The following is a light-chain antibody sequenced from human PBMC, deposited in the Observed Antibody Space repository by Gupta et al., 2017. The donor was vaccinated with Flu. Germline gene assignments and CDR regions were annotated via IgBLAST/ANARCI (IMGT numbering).Light chain of an antibody. CDR2: AAS. V-gene: IGKV1-39*01. CDR1: QSISSY. CDR3: QQSDSTFLT. J-gene: IGKJ4*01. Sequence: DIQMTQSPSSLSASVGDRVTITCRASQSISSYLNWYQQKPGKAPKLLIYAASSLQSGVPSRFSGSGPGTDFTLTISRLQPEDFATYYCQQSDSTFLTFGGGTKVEIK.